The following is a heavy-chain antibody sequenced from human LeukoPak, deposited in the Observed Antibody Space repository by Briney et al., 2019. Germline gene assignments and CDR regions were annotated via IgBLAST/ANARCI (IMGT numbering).Heavy chain of an antibody. V-gene: IGHV3-74*01. CDR2: INSDGSST. CDR3: ARDVHSSSPFNY. J-gene: IGHJ4*02. D-gene: IGHD6-6*01. Sequence: QPGGSLRLSCAASGFTFSSYWMHWVRHAPGKGLVWVSRINSDGSSTSYADSVKGRFTISRDNAKNTLYLQMNSLRAEDTAVYYCARDVHSSSPFNYWGQGTLVTVSS. CDR1: GFTFSSYW.